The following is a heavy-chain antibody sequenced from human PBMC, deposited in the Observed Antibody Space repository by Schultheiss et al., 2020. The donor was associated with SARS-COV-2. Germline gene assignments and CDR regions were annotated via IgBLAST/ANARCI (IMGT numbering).Heavy chain of an antibody. J-gene: IGHJ4*02. D-gene: IGHD3-3*01. CDR1: GFTFSSYG. Sequence: GESLKISCAASGFTFSSYGMHWVRQAPGKGLEWVAVISYDGNNKYYADSVKGRFTISRDNSKNTLYLQMNSLRAEDTAVYYCAKAVTYDFWSGPVDCWGQGTLVTVSS. V-gene: IGHV3-30*18. CDR3: AKAVTYDFWSGPVDC. CDR2: ISYDGNNK.